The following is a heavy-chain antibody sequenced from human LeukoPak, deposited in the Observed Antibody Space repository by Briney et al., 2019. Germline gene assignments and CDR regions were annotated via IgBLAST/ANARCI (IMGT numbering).Heavy chain of an antibody. CDR1: GFTFSSYA. J-gene: IGHJ4*02. CDR2: INGGGVNT. Sequence: PGGSLRLSCAASGFTFSSYAMSWGRQAPGKGLEWVSTINGGGVNTHYADAVGGRFTISRANSKNTLFLQMNSLRDEDTAVYYCAKDLYSNYGPADYWGQGNLVTVSS. V-gene: IGHV3-23*01. D-gene: IGHD4-11*01. CDR3: AKDLYSNYGPADY.